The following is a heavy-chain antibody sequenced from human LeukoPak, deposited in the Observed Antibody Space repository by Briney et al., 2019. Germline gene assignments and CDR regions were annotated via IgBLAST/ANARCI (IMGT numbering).Heavy chain of an antibody. D-gene: IGHD6-6*01. CDR1: GGSISSGGYY. CDR2: IYYSGST. CDR3: ARVHSVAARLRVRRNNWFDP. J-gene: IGHJ5*02. Sequence: PSETLSLTCTVSGGSISSGGYYWSWIRQHPGKGLEWIGYIYYSGSTYYNPSLKSRVTISVDTSKNQFSLKLSSVTAADTAVYYCARVHSVAARLRVRRNNWFDPWGQGTLVTVSS. V-gene: IGHV4-31*03.